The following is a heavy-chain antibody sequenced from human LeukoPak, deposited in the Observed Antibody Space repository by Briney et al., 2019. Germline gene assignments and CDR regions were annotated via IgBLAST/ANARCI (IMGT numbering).Heavy chain of an antibody. CDR2: IWYDGSNK. V-gene: IGHV3-33*01. J-gene: IGHJ4*02. CDR3: ARDSDWQWLGYYFDY. D-gene: IGHD6-19*01. CDR1: GFTFSSYG. Sequence: GRSLRLSCAASGFTFSSYGMPWVRQAPGKGLEWVAVIWYDGSNKYYADSVKGRFTISRDNSKNTLYLQMNSLRAEDTAVYYCARDSDWQWLGYYFDYWGQGTLVTVSS.